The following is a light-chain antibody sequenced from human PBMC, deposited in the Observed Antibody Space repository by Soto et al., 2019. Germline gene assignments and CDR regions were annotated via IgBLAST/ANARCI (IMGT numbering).Light chain of an antibody. CDR3: CSYAGSYNVV. CDR2: DVI. V-gene: IGLV2-11*01. CDR1: RSDVGGYDY. Sequence: SALTQPRSVSGSPGQSVTISCTGTRSDVGGYDYVSWYQQYPGKAPKLMMYDVIKRPSGVPDRFSGSKSGNTASLTISGLQAEDEADYYCCSYAGSYNVVFGGGTKVTVL. J-gene: IGLJ2*01.